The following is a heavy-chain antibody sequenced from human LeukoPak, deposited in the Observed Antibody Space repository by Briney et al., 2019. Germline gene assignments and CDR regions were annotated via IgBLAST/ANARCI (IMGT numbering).Heavy chain of an antibody. CDR1: GGSISSGSYY. Sequence: SQTLSLTCTVSGGSISSGSYYWSWIRQPAGKGLEWIGRIYTSGSTNYNPSLKSRVTISVDTSKNQFSLKLSSVTAADTAVYYCAREGVYCSSTSCYLDYWGQGTLVTVSS. V-gene: IGHV4-61*02. CDR2: IYTSGST. D-gene: IGHD2-2*01. J-gene: IGHJ4*02. CDR3: AREGVYCSSTSCYLDY.